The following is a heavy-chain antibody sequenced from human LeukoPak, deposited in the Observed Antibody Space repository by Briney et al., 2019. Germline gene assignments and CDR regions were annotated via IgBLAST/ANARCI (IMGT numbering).Heavy chain of an antibody. CDR1: GGSISSYY. CDR3: ARVYYDFWSGYSSWFDP. J-gene: IGHJ5*02. Sequence: SETLSLTCSVSGGSISSYYWSWIRQPPGKGLEWIGYIYYSGSTNCNPSLKSRVTISVDTSKNQFSLKLSSVTAADTAVYYCARVYYDFWSGYSSWFDPWGQGTLVTVSS. V-gene: IGHV4-59*01. CDR2: IYYSGST. D-gene: IGHD3-3*01.